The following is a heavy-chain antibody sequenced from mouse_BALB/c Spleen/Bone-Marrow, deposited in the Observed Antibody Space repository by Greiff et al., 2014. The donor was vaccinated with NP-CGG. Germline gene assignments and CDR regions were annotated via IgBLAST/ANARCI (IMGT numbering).Heavy chain of an antibody. CDR3: VRRDGYDSYFDY. Sequence: EVQGVESGAELVKPGASVKISCKASGYTFTDYNMDWVKQSHGKSLEWIGDINPNYDSTSYNQKFKGKATLTVDKSSSTTYMELRSLTSEDTAVYYCVRRDGYDSYFDYWGQGTTLTVSS. CDR1: GYTFTDYN. D-gene: IGHD2-2*01. V-gene: IGHV1-18*01. CDR2: INPNYDST. J-gene: IGHJ2*01.